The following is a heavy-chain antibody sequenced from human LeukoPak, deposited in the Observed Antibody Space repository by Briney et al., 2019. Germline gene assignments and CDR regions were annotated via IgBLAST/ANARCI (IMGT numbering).Heavy chain of an antibody. J-gene: IGHJ5*02. CDR1: GFTFSSYA. CDR3: ARRGLRGFYPNQNWFDP. Sequence: GGSLRLSCAASGFTFSSYAMHWVRQAPGKGLEWVAVISYDGSNKYYADSVKGRFTISRDNSKNTLYLQMNSLRAEDTAVYYCARRGLRGFYPNQNWFDPWGQGTLVTVSS. V-gene: IGHV3-30*04. CDR2: ISYDGSNK. D-gene: IGHD1-14*01.